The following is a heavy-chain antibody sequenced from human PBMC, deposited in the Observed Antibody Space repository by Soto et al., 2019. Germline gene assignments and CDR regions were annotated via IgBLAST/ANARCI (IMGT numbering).Heavy chain of an antibody. CDR2: IWSDGINK. J-gene: IGHJ4*02. D-gene: IGHD5-18*01. CDR1: GFTFNTYA. CDR3: ARDLGGSYGPFDY. Sequence: PGGSLRLSCAASGFTFNTYAMDWVRQSPGEGLEWVAVIWSDGINKYYADSVKGRFTISRDNSKNTLYLQMNSLRAEDTAVYYCARDLGGSYGPFDYWGQGILVTVSS. V-gene: IGHV3-33*01.